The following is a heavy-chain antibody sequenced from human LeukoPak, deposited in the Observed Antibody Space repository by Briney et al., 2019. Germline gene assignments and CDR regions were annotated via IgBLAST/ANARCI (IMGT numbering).Heavy chain of an antibody. Sequence: PGGSLRLSCVDSGFTFSNAWMSWVRQAPGKGLEWVGRIKSRADGETTDFAAPVKGRFTISRDDSKTTLYLQMHSLKTEDTAVYYCTTDLGITMIRGVIVSWGQGTLVTVSS. V-gene: IGHV3-15*01. CDR1: GFTFSNAW. D-gene: IGHD3-10*01. J-gene: IGHJ4*02. CDR3: TTDLGITMIRGVIVS. CDR2: IKSRADGETT.